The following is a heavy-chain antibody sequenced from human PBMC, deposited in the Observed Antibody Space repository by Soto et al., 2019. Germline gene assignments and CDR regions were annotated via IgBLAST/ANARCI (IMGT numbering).Heavy chain of an antibody. J-gene: IGHJ6*02. Sequence: GGSLRLSRSASGFTFSAYSMVWVRQSPGKGLEWVSALSSSGGSTYYADSVKGRFTISRDNSKNTLYLQMSSLRAEDTAVYYCVRMYGFWSGYYNIYYYYGMDVWGQGTTVTVSS. CDR1: GFTFSAYS. CDR2: LSSSGGST. D-gene: IGHD3-3*01. V-gene: IGHV3-64D*08. CDR3: VRMYGFWSGYYNIYYYYGMDV.